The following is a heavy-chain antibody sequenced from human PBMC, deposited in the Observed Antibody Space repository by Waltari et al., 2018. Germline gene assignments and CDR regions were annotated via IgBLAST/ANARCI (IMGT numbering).Heavy chain of an antibody. V-gene: IGHV4-34*01. J-gene: IGHJ4*02. CDR1: GGSFSGYY. CDR3: ARGLPPPNYCSGGSCYYFDY. CDR2: INHSGST. Sequence: QVQLQQWGAGLLKPSETLSLTCAVYGGSFSGYYWSWIRQPPGKGLEWIGEINHSGSTNYNPSLKRRVTISVDTSKNQFSLKLSSVTAADTAVYYCARGLPPPNYCSGGSCYYFDYWGQGTLVTVSS. D-gene: IGHD2-15*01.